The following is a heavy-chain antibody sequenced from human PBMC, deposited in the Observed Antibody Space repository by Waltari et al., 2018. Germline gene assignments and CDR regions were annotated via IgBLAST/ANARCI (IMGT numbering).Heavy chain of an antibody. Sequence: EGQLVESGGGLVKPGGSLRLSCAASGFTVTSTYMNWVRQAPGKGLEWVSTIYSRATTFYADSVKGRFTISRDNSKNLLFLQMDDLRVNDTAVYYCARGGQIVRPRPLDLWGRGHWSPSLQ. CDR3: ARGGQIVRPRPLDL. CDR1: GFTVTSTY. J-gene: IGHJ3*01. CDR2: IYSRATT. V-gene: IGHV3-66*01. D-gene: IGHD6-6*01.